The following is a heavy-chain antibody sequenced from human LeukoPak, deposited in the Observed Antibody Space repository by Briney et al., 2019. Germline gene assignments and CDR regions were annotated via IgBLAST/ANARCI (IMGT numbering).Heavy chain of an antibody. J-gene: IGHJ3*02. D-gene: IGHD3-22*01. CDR2: IYYSGST. CDR1: GGSISSYY. V-gene: IGHV4-59*08. Sequence: SETLSFNCTVAGGSISSYYWSWIRQPPGKGLEWIGYIYYSGSTNYNPSLKSRVTISVDTSKNQFSLKLSSVTAADTAVYYCARHVPPYYYDSSGSPDIWGQGTMVTVSS. CDR3: ARHVPPYYYDSSGSPDI.